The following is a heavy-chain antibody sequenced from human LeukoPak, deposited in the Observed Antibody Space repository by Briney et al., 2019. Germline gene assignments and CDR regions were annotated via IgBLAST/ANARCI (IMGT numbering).Heavy chain of an antibody. CDR3: ARDRWCKSGCHSPDY. Sequence: GGSLRLSCAASGFTFTNYALSWVRQAPGKGLEWVSALSGSGDSTYYADSVKGRFTISRDNSKNTISLQMNSLRVDDTAVYYCARDRWCKSGCHSPDYWGQGTLVTVSS. J-gene: IGHJ4*02. D-gene: IGHD6-19*01. CDR1: GFTFTNYA. CDR2: LSGSGDST. V-gene: IGHV3-23*01.